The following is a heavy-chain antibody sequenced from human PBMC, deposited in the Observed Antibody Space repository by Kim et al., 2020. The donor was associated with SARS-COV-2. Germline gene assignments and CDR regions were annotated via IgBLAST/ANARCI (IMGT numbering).Heavy chain of an antibody. Sequence: SETLSLTCTVSGGSISSTPYYWGWIRQPPGKGLEWIGSIYYTGATYNNPSLKSRVTISVDTSKNQFSLKVSSVTAADTGVYYCARHKWLEAGFDSWGQGALVTVSS. CDR3: ARHKWLEAGFDS. CDR1: GGSISSTPYY. V-gene: IGHV4-39*01. CDR2: IYYTGAT. D-gene: IGHD6-19*01. J-gene: IGHJ4*02.